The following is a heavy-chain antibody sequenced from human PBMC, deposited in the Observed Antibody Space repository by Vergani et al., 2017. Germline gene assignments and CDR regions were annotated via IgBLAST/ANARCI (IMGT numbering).Heavy chain of an antibody. CDR1: GFTFSSYA. D-gene: IGHD4-17*01. Sequence: QVQLVESGGGVVQPGRSLRLSCAASGFTFSSYAMHWVRQAPGKGLGWVAVISYDGSNKNYADSVKGRFTISRDNSKNTLYLQMNSLRAEDTAVYYCARGASCDYVSSFDYWGQGTLVTVSS. CDR3: ARGASCDYVSSFDY. V-gene: IGHV3-30-3*01. J-gene: IGHJ4*02. CDR2: ISYDGSNK.